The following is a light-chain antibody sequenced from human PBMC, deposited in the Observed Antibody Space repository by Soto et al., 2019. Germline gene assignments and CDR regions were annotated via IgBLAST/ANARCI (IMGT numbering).Light chain of an antibody. CDR2: DAS. V-gene: IGKV1-33*01. CDR3: QQYDNLPYT. CDR1: QDISNY. Sequence: DIQMTQSPSSLSASVGDRVTITCQASQDISNYLNWYQQKPGKAPKLLIYDASNLEIGVPSRFSGSGSGTDFTFTISSLQPEDIATYYCQQYDNLPYTFGQGTK. J-gene: IGKJ2*01.